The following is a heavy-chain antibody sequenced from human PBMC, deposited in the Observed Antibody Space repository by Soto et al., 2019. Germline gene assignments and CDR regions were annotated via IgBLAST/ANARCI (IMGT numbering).Heavy chain of an antibody. J-gene: IGHJ6*02. D-gene: IGHD2-21*02. Sequence: ASVKVSCKASGYTFTSYGISWVRQAPGQGLEWMGWISGYNGKTNYAQKVQDRVTMTTDTSTSTVYMELRSLRSDDTAVYYCARESDVPYYYYGMAVWGQGTTVTVSS. CDR1: GYTFTSYG. CDR3: ARESDVPYYYYGMAV. CDR2: ISGYNGKT. V-gene: IGHV1-18*01.